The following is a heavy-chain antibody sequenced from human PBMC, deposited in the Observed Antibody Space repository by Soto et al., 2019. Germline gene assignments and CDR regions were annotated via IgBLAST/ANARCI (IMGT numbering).Heavy chain of an antibody. V-gene: IGHV3-72*01. CDR2: TRNKANSDST. J-gene: IGHJ6*02. CDR3: TRGVRITNSYSSLDV. Sequence: EVQLVESGGGLVQPGGSLRLSCAASGFTFNDHYMAWVRQAPGKGLEWVGRTRNKANSDSTDYAASGKGRFTISRDNSKNSQYLQINSLKTADTVVYSCTRGVRITNSYSSLDVWGHGPTVTISS. CDR1: GFTFNDHY. D-gene: IGHD3-9*01.